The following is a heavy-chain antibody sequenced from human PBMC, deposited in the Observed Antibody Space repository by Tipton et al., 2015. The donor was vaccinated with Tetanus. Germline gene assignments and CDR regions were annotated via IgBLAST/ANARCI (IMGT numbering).Heavy chain of an antibody. D-gene: IGHD5-12*01. V-gene: IGHV3-74*01. CDR3: ARANNDYPKKGPFDY. CDR2: INGEASDT. J-gene: IGHJ4*01. Sequence: GSLRLSCAASGFTFRNYWMHWVRQAPGKGLVWVSRINGEASDTGYADSVKGRLSISRDNTKNMLYLQINSLRAEDTAVYYCARANNDYPKKGPFDYWGHGILVIVSS. CDR1: GFTFRNYW.